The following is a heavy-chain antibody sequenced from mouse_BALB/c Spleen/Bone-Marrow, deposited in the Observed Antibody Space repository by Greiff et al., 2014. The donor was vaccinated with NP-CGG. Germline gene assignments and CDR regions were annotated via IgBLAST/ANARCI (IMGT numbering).Heavy chain of an antibody. CDR3: ARCDGYPYCFDY. J-gene: IGHJ2*01. CDR2: IYPGDGDT. V-gene: IGHV1-80*01. CDR1: GYAFSNYW. D-gene: IGHD2-3*01. Sequence: VQLQQSGADLVRPGSSVKISCKASGYAFSNYWMNWVKQRPGQGLEWIGQIYPGDGDTNYNGKFKGKAILTADKSSSTAYMQLSSLTSEDSAVYFCARCDGYPYCFDYWGQGTTLTVSS.